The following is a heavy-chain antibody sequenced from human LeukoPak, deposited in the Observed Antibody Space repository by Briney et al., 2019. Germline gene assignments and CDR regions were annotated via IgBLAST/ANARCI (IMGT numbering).Heavy chain of an antibody. CDR2: INPNSGGT. CDR1: GYTFTGYY. V-gene: IGHV1-2*02. J-gene: IGHJ3*02. CDR3: ARADLAADAFDI. Sequence: ASVTVSCKASGYTFTGYYMHWVRQAPGQGLEWMGWINPNSGGTNYAQKFQGRVTMTRDTSISTAYMELSRLRSDDTAVYYCARADLAADAFDIWGQGTMVTVSS. D-gene: IGHD6-13*01.